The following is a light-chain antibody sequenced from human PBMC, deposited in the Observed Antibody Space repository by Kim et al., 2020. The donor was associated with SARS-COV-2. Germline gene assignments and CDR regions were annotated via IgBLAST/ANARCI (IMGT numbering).Light chain of an antibody. CDR1: QEIRNY. Sequence: DIQMTQSPSSLSASVGDRVTITCQASQEIRNYLNWYQQKPGKAPKLLISAASTLDTGAPSRFSGSGFGTDFIFTISSLQPEDIATYYCQQYDYLPYTFGQGTKLEI. CDR3: QQYDYLPYT. V-gene: IGKV1-33*01. J-gene: IGKJ2*01. CDR2: AAS.